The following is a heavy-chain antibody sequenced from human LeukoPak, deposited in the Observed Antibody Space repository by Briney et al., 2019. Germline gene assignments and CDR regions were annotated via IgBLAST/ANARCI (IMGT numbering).Heavy chain of an antibody. J-gene: IGHJ4*02. CDR1: GFTFDDYA. D-gene: IGHD6-13*01. CDR3: AKAEDSSSLQ. CDR2: ISWNSGSI. Sequence: PGGSLRLSCAASGFTFDDYAMHWVRQAPGKGLEWVSGISWNSGSIGYADSVKGRFTISRDNAKNSLYLQMNSLRAEDTALYYCAKAEDSSSLQWGQGTLVTVSS. V-gene: IGHV3-9*01.